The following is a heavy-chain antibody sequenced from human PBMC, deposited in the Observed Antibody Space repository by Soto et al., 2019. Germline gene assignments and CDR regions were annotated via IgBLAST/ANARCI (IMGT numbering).Heavy chain of an antibody. CDR1: GFTFSSYA. CDR2: ISGSGGST. Sequence: EVQLLESGGGLVQPGGSLRLSCAASGFTFSSYAMSWVRQAPGKGLEWVSAISGSGGSTYYADSVKGRFTISRDNSKNTLYLQMNSLRAEDTAVYYCANTGTGGLRLRWEASYWGQGTLVTVSS. CDR3: ANTGTGGLRLRWEASY. J-gene: IGHJ4*02. D-gene: IGHD4-17*01. V-gene: IGHV3-23*01.